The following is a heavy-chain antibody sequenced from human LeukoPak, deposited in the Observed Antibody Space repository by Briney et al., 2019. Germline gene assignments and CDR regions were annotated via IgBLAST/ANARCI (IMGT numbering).Heavy chain of an antibody. J-gene: IGHJ4*02. D-gene: IGHD3-22*01. Sequence: PSETLSLTCTVSGGSISSYYWSWIRQPPGKGLEWVGYIYYSGSNNYNPSLKSRVTISVDTSKNHFSLKLSSVTAADTAVYYCARLGGITMTGNDYWGQGTLVTVSS. CDR3: ARLGGITMTGNDY. CDR2: IYYSGSN. CDR1: GGSISSYY. V-gene: IGHV4-59*08.